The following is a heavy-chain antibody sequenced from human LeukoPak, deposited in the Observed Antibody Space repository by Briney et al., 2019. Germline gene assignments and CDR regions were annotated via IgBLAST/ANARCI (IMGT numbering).Heavy chain of an antibody. CDR1: GYSISSGYY. CDR3: ARVAAAAGPGAFDI. Sequence: SETLSLTCTVSGYSISSGYYWGWIRQPPGKGLEWIGSIYHSGSTYYNPSLKSRVTISVDTSKNQFSLKLSSVTAADTAVYYCARVAAAAGPGAFDIWGQGTMVTVSS. CDR2: IYHSGST. D-gene: IGHD6-13*01. J-gene: IGHJ3*02. V-gene: IGHV4-38-2*02.